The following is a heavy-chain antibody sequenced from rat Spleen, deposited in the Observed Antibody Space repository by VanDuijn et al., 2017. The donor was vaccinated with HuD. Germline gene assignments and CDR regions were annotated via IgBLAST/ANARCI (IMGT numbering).Heavy chain of an antibody. CDR3: ATGAYSGFDY. CDR1: GFTFSNYD. CDR2: ISYDGGGT. Sequence: EVQLVESGGGLVQPGRSMKLSCAASGFTFSNYDMAWVRQAPKKGLEWVAYISYDGGGTYYRDSVKGRFTISRDNAKSTLYLQMDSLRSEDTATYYCATGAYSGFDYWGQGVMVTVSS. J-gene: IGHJ2*01. V-gene: IGHV5-25*01. D-gene: IGHD1-2*01.